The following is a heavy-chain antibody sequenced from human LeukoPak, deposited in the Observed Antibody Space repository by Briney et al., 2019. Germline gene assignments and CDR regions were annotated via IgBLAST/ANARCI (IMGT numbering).Heavy chain of an antibody. D-gene: IGHD5-18*01. Sequence: PSETLSLTCTVSGGSISTSSYYWAWIRQPPGKGLEWIGSIYYSGSTYYNPSLKSRVTISVDTSKNQFSLKLSSVTAADTAVYYCARDVADTAMVDYWGQGTLVTVSS. CDR2: IYYSGST. J-gene: IGHJ4*02. CDR3: ARDVADTAMVDY. CDR1: GGSISTSSYY. V-gene: IGHV4-39*07.